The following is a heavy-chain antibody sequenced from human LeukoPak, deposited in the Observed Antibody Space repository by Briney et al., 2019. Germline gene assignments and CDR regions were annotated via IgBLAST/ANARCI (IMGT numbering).Heavy chain of an antibody. CDR3: ARDSVTIFAFDP. J-gene: IGHJ5*02. CDR1: GGSISSYY. V-gene: IGHV4-59*01. CDR2: IYYSGST. Sequence: SETLSLTCPVSGGSISSYYWSWIRQPPGKGLEWIGYIYYSGSTTYNPSLKSRVTISVDTSKNQFSLKLSSVTAANTAVYYCARDSVTIFAFDPWGQGTLVTVSS. D-gene: IGHD3-3*01.